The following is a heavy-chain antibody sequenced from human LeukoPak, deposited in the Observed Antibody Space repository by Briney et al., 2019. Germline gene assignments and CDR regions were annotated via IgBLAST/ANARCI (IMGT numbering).Heavy chain of an antibody. CDR2: IYYSGST. CDR3: ARRRYYDSTGYLE. J-gene: IGHJ1*01. Sequence: SETLSLTCTISGGFISSSSYYWGWIRQPPAKGPEWIGDIYYSGSTYYNPALKSRVSMSIDTSKNQFSLELRSVAAADTALYYCARRRYYDSTGYLEWGQGTLVTVTS. CDR1: GGFISSSSYY. D-gene: IGHD3-22*01. V-gene: IGHV4-39*01.